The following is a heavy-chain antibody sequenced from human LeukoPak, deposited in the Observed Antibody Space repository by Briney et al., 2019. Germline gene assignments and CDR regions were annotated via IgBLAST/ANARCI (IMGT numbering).Heavy chain of an antibody. V-gene: IGHV1-18*01. CDR3: ARGGYCSDDTCYSMAVNNLYGMDV. CDR1: AYTFIRYG. D-gene: IGHD2-15*01. CDR2: ISAYNGNT. J-gene: IGHJ6*02. Sequence: ASVKVSCKTSAYTFIRYGISWVRQAPGQGLEWMGWISAYNGNTNFAQRFQGRVTLTTDTSTSTAYLELRSLTSDDTAVYYCARGGYCSDDTCYSMAVNNLYGMDVWGQGTTVTVSS.